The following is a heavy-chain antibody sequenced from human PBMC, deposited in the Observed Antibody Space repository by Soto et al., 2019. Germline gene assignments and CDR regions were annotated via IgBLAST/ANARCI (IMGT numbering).Heavy chain of an antibody. CDR2: IIPIFGTA. CDR3: ARVTYSSSWDDPKYYFDY. J-gene: IGHJ4*02. V-gene: IGHV1-69*13. D-gene: IGHD6-13*01. Sequence: GASVKVSCKASGGTFSSYAISWVRQAPGQGLEWMGGIIPIFGTANYAQKFQGRVTITADESTSTAYMELSSLRSEDTAVYYCARVTYSSSWDDPKYYFDYWGQGTLVTVSS. CDR1: GGTFSSYA.